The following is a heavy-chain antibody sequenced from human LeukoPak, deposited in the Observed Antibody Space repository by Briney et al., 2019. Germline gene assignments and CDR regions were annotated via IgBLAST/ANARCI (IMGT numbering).Heavy chain of an antibody. CDR2: IYYSGST. CDR3: ARAQGGIVGATEFAY. D-gene: IGHD1-26*01. Sequence: PSETLSLSCTVSGRSISSYYWTCIRQPPGKGLEWVAYIYYSGSTKYNPSLKSRVTISVDTAKNQFSLRLSSVTAADTAVYYCARAQGGIVGATEFAYWGQGTLVTVSS. J-gene: IGHJ4*02. CDR1: GRSISSYY. V-gene: IGHV4-59*08.